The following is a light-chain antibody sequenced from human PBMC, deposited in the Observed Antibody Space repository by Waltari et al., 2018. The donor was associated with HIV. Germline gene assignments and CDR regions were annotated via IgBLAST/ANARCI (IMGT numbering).Light chain of an antibody. CDR1: NNDVNTFTH. V-gene: IGLV2-14*03. CDR2: GVS. CDR3: SSYTGSIAL. J-gene: IGLJ2*01. Sequence: QSALTQPASVSGSPGQSITISCTDENNDVNTFTHVSWYQQHPGKVPKVIIYGVSDRPSGVSNRFSGSKSGTTASLTISGLQTEDEAYYYCSSYTGSIALFGGGTKLTVL.